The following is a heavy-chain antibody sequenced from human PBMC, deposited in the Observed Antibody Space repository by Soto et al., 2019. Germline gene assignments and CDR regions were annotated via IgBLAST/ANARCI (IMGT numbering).Heavy chain of an antibody. Sequence: EVQLVESGGGVVQPGGSLRLSCAASGFTFSSHWMTWVRQAPGKGLEWVANIKRDGSEKYYVDSMKGRLTISRDNTKNSLFLEMNGLIVEDTAVYFCARDSPYYAMDVWGKGTAVSVSS. V-gene: IGHV3-7*01. J-gene: IGHJ6*04. CDR3: ARDSPYYAMDV. CDR2: IKRDGSEK. CDR1: GFTFSSHW.